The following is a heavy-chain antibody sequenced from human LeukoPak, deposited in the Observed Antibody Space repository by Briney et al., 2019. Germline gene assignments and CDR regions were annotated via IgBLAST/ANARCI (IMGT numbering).Heavy chain of an antibody. V-gene: IGHV3-30-3*01. CDR3: ARAYDY. CDR2: ISYDGSNK. J-gene: IGHJ4*02. Sequence: GGSLRLSCSASGFTFSDYAMHWVRQAPGKRLEWVAVISYDGSNKYYADSVKGRFTISRDNSKNTLYLQMNSLRAEDTAVYYCARAYDYWGQGTLVTVSS. CDR1: GFTFSDYA.